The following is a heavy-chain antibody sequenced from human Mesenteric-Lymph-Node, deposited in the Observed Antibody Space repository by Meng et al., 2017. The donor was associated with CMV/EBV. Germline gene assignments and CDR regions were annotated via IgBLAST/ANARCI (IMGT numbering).Heavy chain of an antibody. V-gene: IGHV3-74*01. D-gene: IGHD6-6*01. J-gene: IGHJ2*01. CDR1: GFTFSTYW. CDR2: ISTDGSGT. Sequence: SCAASGFTFSTYWMHWVRQAPGKGLVWVSRISTDGSGTSYADSVKGRFTISRDNAQSTLYLQMNSLRAEDTAVYYCARENSSPSRYFDLWGRGTLGTVSS. CDR3: ARENSSPSRYFDL.